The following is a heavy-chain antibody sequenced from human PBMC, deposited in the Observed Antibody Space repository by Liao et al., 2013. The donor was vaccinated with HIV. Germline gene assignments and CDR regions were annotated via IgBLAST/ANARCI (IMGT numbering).Heavy chain of an antibody. CDR3: ARDRGARYFDY. D-gene: IGHD1-26*01. CDR1: GGPMTGHY. J-gene: IGHJ4*02. V-gene: IGHV4-4*07. Sequence: QVQLQESGPGLVKPSETLSLICSVSGGPMTGHYWTWIRQPAGKGLEWIGRIYTSGTTNYAPSLKSRVTMSVDTSKNQFSLRLNSVTAADTAVYYCARDRGARYFDYWGREPRSPSP. CDR2: IYTSGTT.